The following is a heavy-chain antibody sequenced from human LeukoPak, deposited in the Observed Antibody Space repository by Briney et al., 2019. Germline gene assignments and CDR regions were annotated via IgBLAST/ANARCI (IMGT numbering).Heavy chain of an antibody. J-gene: IGHJ3*02. V-gene: IGHV1-2*02. CDR2: MNPNSGAT. CDR1: GYTFSGYY. Sequence: ASVKVSCKASGYTFSGYYIHWVRQAPGQGLEWMGWMNPNSGATNNAQKFQGRVTLSRDTSISTAYMELSRLRSDDTAVYYCARDRVIVGPSDGFDIWGQGTMVTVSS. D-gene: IGHD3-22*01. CDR3: ARDRVIVGPSDGFDI.